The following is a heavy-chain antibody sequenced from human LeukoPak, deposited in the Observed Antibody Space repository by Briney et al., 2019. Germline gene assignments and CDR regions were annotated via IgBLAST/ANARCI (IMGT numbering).Heavy chain of an antibody. CDR3: ARDGGYYDSSGYNYDY. V-gene: IGHV4-39*07. Sequence: PSETLSLTCTVSGGSISSSSYYWGWIRQPPGKGLEWIGSIYYSGSTYYNPSLKSRVTISVDTSKNQFSLKLSSVTAADTAVYYCARDGGYYDSSGYNYDYWGQGTLVTVSS. CDR1: GGSISSSSYY. D-gene: IGHD3-22*01. CDR2: IYYSGST. J-gene: IGHJ4*02.